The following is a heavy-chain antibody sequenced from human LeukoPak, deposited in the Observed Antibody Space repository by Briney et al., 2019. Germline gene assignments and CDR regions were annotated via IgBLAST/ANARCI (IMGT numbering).Heavy chain of an antibody. CDR1: GFTIYDFA. J-gene: IGHJ4*02. V-gene: IGHV3-9*01. CDR2: ISWNSGNI. Sequence: GRSLRLSCAASGFTIYDFAMHWVRPAPGQDLEGFSGISWNSGNIGYADSVKGRFTISRDNAKNSLYLQMTSLRADDTALYYCAKDTRGYSYGSYFDYWGQGPLVTVSS. CDR3: AKDTRGYSYGSYFDY. D-gene: IGHD5-18*01.